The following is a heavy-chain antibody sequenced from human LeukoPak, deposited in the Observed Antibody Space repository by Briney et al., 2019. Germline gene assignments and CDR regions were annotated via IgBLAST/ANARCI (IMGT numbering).Heavy chain of an antibody. CDR2: ISSNGGST. V-gene: IGHV3-64*01. CDR1: GFTFSSYA. D-gene: IGHD4-17*01. CDR3: ARDKGRGRPTPGDYYGMDV. Sequence: PGGSLRLSCAASGFTFSSYAMHWVRQAPGKGLEYVSAISSNGGSTYYANSVKGRFTISRDNSKNTLYLQMGSLRAEDTAVYYCARDKGRGRPTPGDYYGMDVWGQGTTVTVSS. J-gene: IGHJ6*02.